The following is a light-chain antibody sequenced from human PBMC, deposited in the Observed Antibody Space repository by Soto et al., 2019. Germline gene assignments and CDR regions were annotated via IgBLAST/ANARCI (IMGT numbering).Light chain of an antibody. Sequence: EIVMTQTPATLPVSPGERATLSCRASQSVSSNLAWYQQKPGQAPRLLIYGASTRATGIPARFSGSGSGTEFTLTISSLQSEDFAVYYCQHYNNWPPWTFGQGTKVEI. CDR3: QHYNNWPPWT. J-gene: IGKJ1*01. CDR1: QSVSSN. V-gene: IGKV3-15*01. CDR2: GAS.